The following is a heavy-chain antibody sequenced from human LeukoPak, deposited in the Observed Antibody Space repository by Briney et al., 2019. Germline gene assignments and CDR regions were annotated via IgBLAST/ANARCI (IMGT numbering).Heavy chain of an antibody. Sequence: SETLSLTCAVSGGSISTYYWTWIRQPPGKGLEWIGYVDYSGSTNSNPSLKSRVTLSVDSSRNQFSLKVNSVTAADTAVYYCARVGSYCFDLWGRGTLVTVSS. CDR1: GGSISTYY. CDR3: ARVGSYCFDL. J-gene: IGHJ2*01. CDR2: VDYSGST. V-gene: IGHV4-59*01. D-gene: IGHD1-26*01.